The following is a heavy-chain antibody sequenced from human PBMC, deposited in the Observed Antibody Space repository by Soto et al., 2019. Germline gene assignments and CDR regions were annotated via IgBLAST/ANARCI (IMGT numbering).Heavy chain of an antibody. Sequence: QVQLQESGPGVVKPSETLSLTCTVSDGSISSYYWSWIRQPPGKGLEWIGYIYYSGSTNYNPSLKSRVTISVDTSKNQFSLKLSSVTAADTAVYDRAREYCSGGSCYSFFDYWGQGTLVTVSS. CDR1: DGSISSYY. CDR3: AREYCSGGSCYSFFDY. J-gene: IGHJ4*02. V-gene: IGHV4-59*01. D-gene: IGHD2-15*01. CDR2: IYYSGST.